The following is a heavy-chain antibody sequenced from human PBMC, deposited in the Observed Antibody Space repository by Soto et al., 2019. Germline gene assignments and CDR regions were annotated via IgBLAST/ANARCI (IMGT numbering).Heavy chain of an antibody. J-gene: IGHJ3*02. D-gene: IGHD3-3*01. CDR1: GFTFSSYA. CDR2: ISYDGSNK. Sequence: QVQLVESGGGVVQPGRSLRLSCAASGFTFSSYAMHWVRQAPGKGLEWVAVISYDGSNKYYADSVKGRFTISRDNSKNTLYLQMNSLRAEDTAMYYCARVVESGYLWDDAFDIWGQGTMVTVSS. V-gene: IGHV3-30-3*01. CDR3: ARVVESGYLWDDAFDI.